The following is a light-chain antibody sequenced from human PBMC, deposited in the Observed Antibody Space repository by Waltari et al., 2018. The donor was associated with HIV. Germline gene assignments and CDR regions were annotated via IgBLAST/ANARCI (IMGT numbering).Light chain of an antibody. CDR3: CSYAGSSTWV. J-gene: IGLJ3*02. CDR2: EVS. V-gene: IGLV2-23*02. Sequence: QSALTQPASVSGSPGQSITISCTGTSSYVGRYHLVSWYQQHPGKAPKLMIYEVSKRPSGVSNRFSGSKSGNTASLTISGLQAEDEADYYCCSYAGSSTWVFGGGTKLTVL. CDR1: SSYVGRYHL.